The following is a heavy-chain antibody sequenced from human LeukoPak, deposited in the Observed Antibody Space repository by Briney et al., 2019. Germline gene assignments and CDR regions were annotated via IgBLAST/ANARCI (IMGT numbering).Heavy chain of an antibody. Sequence: GGSLRLSCATSGFIFMTYEMTWVRQAPGKGLEWPSYISGSGGRTYYADSVKGRFTVSRDNARNSLFLQMNSLRVEDTAVYYCARVGAYNFDHWGQGSLVTVSS. V-gene: IGHV3-48*03. CDR2: ISGSGGRT. J-gene: IGHJ4*02. D-gene: IGHD3-16*01. CDR1: GFIFMTYE. CDR3: ARVGAYNFDH.